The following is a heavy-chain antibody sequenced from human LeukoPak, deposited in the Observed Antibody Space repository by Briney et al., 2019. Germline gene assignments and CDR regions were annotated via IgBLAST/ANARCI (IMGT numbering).Heavy chain of an antibody. D-gene: IGHD3-10*01. J-gene: IGHJ6*04. CDR3: ATNHITMVRGVPSPYYYGMDV. CDR2: INAGNGNT. CDR1: GYTFTSYA. V-gene: IGHV1-3*01. Sequence: ASVKVSCKASGYTFTSYAMHWVRQAPGQRLEWMGWINAGNGNTKYSQKFQGRVTITRDTSASTAYMELSSLRSDDTAVYYCATNHITMVRGVPSPYYYGMDVWGKGTTVTVSS.